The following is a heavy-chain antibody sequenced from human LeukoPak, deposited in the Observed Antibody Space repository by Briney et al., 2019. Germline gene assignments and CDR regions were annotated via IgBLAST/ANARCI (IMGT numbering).Heavy chain of an antibody. J-gene: IGHJ5*02. CDR1: GGSISSYY. CDR2: IYYSGST. Sequence: SETLSLTCTVSGGSISSYYWSWSRQPPGKGLEWIGYIYYSGSTNYNPSLKSRVTISVDTSKNQFSLKLSSVTAADTAVYYCARDGVGGGFDPWGQGTLVTVSS. D-gene: IGHD1-26*01. V-gene: IGHV4-59*01. CDR3: ARDGVGGGFDP.